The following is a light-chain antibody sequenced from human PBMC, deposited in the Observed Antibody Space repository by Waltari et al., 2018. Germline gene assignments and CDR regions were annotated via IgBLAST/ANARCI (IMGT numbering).Light chain of an antibody. Sequence: DIVLTQSPLSLPVTPGEPAYISCRSSQSLLHDNGYNYLDWYLQKPGQPPQLLIYLGSNRASGVPDRLRGSGSGTDFTLNFNRVAAEDVGVYYCMQALQTPYTFGQGTKLEIK. J-gene: IGKJ2*01. CDR1: QSLLHDNGYNY. CDR2: LGS. CDR3: MQALQTPYT. V-gene: IGKV2-28*01.